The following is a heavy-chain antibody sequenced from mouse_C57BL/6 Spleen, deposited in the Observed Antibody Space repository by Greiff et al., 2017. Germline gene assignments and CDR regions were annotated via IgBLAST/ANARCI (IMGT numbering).Heavy chain of an antibody. CDR3: ARHGDDYDGAWFAY. D-gene: IGHD2-4*01. CDR1: GFTFSSYA. V-gene: IGHV5-6*01. CDR2: ISSGGSYT. J-gene: IGHJ3*01. Sequence: EVQLVESGGDLVKPGGSLKLSCAASGFTFSSYAMSWVRQTPDKRLEWVATISSGGSYTYYPDSVKGRFTISRDNAKNTLYLQMSSLKSEDTAMYYCARHGDDYDGAWFAYWGQGTLVTVSA.